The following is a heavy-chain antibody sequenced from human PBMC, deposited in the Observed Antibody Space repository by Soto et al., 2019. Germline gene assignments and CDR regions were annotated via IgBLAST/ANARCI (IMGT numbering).Heavy chain of an antibody. J-gene: IGHJ4*02. V-gene: IGHV5-51*01. CDR3: ARATRYTTSSTIDY. CDR1: EYSFTIYW. CDR2: IYPTDSDT. D-gene: IGHD6-6*01. Sequence: PWESLKISCKVSEYSFTIYWIAWVRQMPGKGLEWIGIIYPTDSDTRYSPSFQGQVTISADKSISTAYLQWSSLKASDTAMYYCARATRYTTSSTIDYWGQGTLVTVSS.